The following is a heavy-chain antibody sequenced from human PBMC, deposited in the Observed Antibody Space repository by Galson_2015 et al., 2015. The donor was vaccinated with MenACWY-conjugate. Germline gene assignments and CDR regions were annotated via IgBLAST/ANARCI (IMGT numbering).Heavy chain of an antibody. CDR3: ASVPLDGSGSFPYLDH. D-gene: IGHD3-10*01. J-gene: IGHJ4*02. V-gene: IGHV3-48*02. CDR1: GFTFSTYR. CDR2: IGGDGSPV. Sequence: SLRLSCGAPGFTFSTYRMNWVRQAPGGGLERVSYIGGDGSPVFYGDSVKGRFTISRDNAKNSLYLQMNSLRDEDTALYYCASVPLDGSGSFPYLDHWGQGALVTVSS.